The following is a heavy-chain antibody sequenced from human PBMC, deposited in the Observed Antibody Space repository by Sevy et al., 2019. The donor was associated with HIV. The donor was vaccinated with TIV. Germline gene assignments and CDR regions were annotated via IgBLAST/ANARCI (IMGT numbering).Heavy chain of an antibody. CDR3: VRSRLLGYTAMIPDY. V-gene: IGHV3-49*04. CDR1: GFTLGDYA. CDR2: MRSKAFAGTT. Sequence: GGSLRFSCTTSGFTLGDYAMSWVRQAPGKGLEWVGFMRSKAFAGTTDYAASVQGRFTISTDDSKATARLQMNSLRTEDTGGYYCVRSRLLGYTAMIPDYRGQGTLVTVSS. D-gene: IGHD5-18*01. J-gene: IGHJ4*02.